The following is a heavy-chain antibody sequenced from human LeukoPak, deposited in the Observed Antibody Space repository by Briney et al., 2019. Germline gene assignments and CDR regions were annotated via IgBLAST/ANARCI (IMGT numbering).Heavy chain of an antibody. Sequence: SETLSLTCAVYGGSFSGYYWSWIRQPPGKGLEWIGEINHSGSTNYNPSLKSRVTISVDTSKNQFSLKLGSVTAADTAVYYCARLTRAPQFFDVWGQGTMVTVSS. J-gene: IGHJ3*01. CDR3: ARLTRAPQFFDV. D-gene: IGHD5-24*01. V-gene: IGHV4-34*01. CDR1: GGSFSGYY. CDR2: INHSGST.